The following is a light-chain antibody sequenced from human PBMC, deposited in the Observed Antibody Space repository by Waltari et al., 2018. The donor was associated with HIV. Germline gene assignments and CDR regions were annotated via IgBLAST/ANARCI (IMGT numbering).Light chain of an antibody. CDR2: YAS. V-gene: IGKV6-21*01. CDR3: HQSSSLPWT. CDR1: QSIVTT. J-gene: IGKJ1*01. Sequence: EIVLTQSPDYQSVTPKEKVTITCRASQSIVTTLHWYQKKPDQSPKLLIKYASQSFSGVPSRFSGSGSGTDFTLTINSLEAEDAATYYCHQSSSLPWTFGQGTKVEIK.